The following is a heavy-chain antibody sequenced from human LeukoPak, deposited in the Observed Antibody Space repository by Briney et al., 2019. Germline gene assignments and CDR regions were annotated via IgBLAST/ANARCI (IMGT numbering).Heavy chain of an antibody. J-gene: IGHJ3*02. CDR1: GGSISSSSYY. Sequence: SETLSLTCTVSGGSISSSSYYWGWIRQPPGKGLEWIGSIYYSGSTYYNPSLKSRVTISVDTSKNQFSLKLSSVTAADTAAYYCARPYDSSGYRPGAFDIWGQGTMVTVSS. V-gene: IGHV4-39*01. CDR2: IYYSGST. CDR3: ARPYDSSGYRPGAFDI. D-gene: IGHD3-22*01.